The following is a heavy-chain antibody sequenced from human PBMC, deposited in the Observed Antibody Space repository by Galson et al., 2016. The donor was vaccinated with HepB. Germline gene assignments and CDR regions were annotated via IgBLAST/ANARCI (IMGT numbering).Heavy chain of an antibody. J-gene: IGHJ4*02. V-gene: IGHV1-69-2*01. D-gene: IGHD1-26*01. CDR3: ATVSRSGTSSDY. Sequence: VKVSCKVSGYTFTGYYIHWVQQAPGKGLEWMGLVHLEDGETIYAQKFQGGVTITADTSRDTAYVELSSLRSEDTAVYYCATVSRSGTSSDYWGQGTLVTVSS. CDR2: VHLEDGET. CDR1: GYTFTGYY.